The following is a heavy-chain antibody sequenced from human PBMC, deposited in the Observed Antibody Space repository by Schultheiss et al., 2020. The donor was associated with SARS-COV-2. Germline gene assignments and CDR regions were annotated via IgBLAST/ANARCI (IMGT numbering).Heavy chain of an antibody. V-gene: IGHV1-69*02. Sequence: SVKVSCKASGGTFSSYTISWVRQAPGQGLEWMGRIIPILGIANYAQKFQGRVTITADKSTSTAYMELSSLRSEDTAVYYCASKYCSGGSCYLNSYFQHWGQGTLVTVSS. CDR3: ASKYCSGGSCYLNSYFQH. J-gene: IGHJ1*01. CDR1: GGTFSSYT. D-gene: IGHD2-15*01. CDR2: IIPILGIA.